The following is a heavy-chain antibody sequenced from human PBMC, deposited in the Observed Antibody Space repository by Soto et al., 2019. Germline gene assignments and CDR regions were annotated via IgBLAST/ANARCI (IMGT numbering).Heavy chain of an antibody. Sequence: QITLKESGPTWVEHTQTLTLTCTFSGFSLTTNGVGVGWIRQPSGKALEWLGLIFWDDDTRYSPSLKTRLTITKDTSKNQVVLTMTNMDPVDTGTYYCAYRPRSFAYDSSGYYTLYTWFDPWGQGTLVTVSS. CDR2: IFWDDDT. CDR1: GFSLTTNGVG. J-gene: IGHJ5*02. D-gene: IGHD3-22*01. CDR3: AYRPRSFAYDSSGYYTLYTWFDP. V-gene: IGHV2-5*02.